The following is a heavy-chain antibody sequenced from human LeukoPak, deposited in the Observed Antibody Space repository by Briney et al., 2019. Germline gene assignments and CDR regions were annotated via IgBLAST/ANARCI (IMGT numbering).Heavy chain of an antibody. V-gene: IGHV3-21*01. D-gene: IGHD3-3*01. CDR3: ARVGNYDFWSGYSSVAY. J-gene: IGHJ4*02. CDR1: GSLRGYA. Sequence: GGSLRLSCEASGSLRGYAMSWVRQAPGKGLEWVLSISSSGSYMYYTDSVKGRFTISRDNAKNSLYLQMNSLRAEDTAVYYCARVGNYDFWSGYSSVAYWGQGTLVTVSS. CDR2: ISSSGSYM.